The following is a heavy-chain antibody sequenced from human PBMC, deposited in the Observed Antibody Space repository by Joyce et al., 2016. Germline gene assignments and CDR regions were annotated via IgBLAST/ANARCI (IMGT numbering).Heavy chain of an antibody. J-gene: IGHJ4*02. CDR1: GFTFSSYG. CDR2: ISYDGSNK. V-gene: IGHV3-30*18. D-gene: IGHD6-19*01. CDR3: AKDEQIYSSAWYIFDY. Sequence: QVQLVESGGGVAQPGRSLRFSCAAYGFTFSSYGIHWVSQGPGKGREWVAVISYDGSNKYYGDSVKGRFTISRDKSKNTLYLQMNSLKTEDTAVYYCAKDEQIYSSAWYIFDYWGQGTLVTVSS.